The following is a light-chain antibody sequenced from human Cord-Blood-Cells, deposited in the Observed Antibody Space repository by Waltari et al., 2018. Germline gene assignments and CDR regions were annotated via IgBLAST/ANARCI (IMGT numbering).Light chain of an antibody. CDR1: SSEVGGYTY. CDR2: EVS. V-gene: IGLV2-14*01. CDR3: SSYTSSSTYVV. Sequence: QSALTQPASVSGSPGQSITLSCTGTSSEVGGYTYVSWYQQHPGKAPKLMIYEVSNRPSGVSNRFSGSKSGNTASLTISGLQAEDEADYYCSSYTSSSTYVVFGGGTKLTVL. J-gene: IGLJ2*01.